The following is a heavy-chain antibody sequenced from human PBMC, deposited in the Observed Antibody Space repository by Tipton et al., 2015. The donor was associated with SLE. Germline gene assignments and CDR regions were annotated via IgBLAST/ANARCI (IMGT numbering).Heavy chain of an antibody. CDR2: ISSSSSTI. D-gene: IGHD6-19*01. CDR3: ARDRSGWFKGLGAEYFQH. J-gene: IGHJ1*01. CDR1: GFTFSSYS. Sequence: SLRLSCAASGFTFSSYSMNWVRQAPGKGLEWVSYISSSSSTIYYADSVKGRFTISRDNSKNTLYLQMNSLRAEDTAVYYCARDRSGWFKGLGAEYFQHWGQGTLVTVSS. V-gene: IGHV3-48*01.